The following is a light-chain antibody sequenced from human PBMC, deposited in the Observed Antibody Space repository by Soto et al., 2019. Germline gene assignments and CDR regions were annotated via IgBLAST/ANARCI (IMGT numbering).Light chain of an antibody. CDR2: EVS. V-gene: IGLV2-14*01. Sequence: QSALTQPASVSGSPGQSITISCTGTSSDVGGYNFVSWYQQHPGKAPKLIIYEVSNRPSGISNRFSGSKSGNTASLTISGLQADDEADYYCSSSTTNSPFVFGPGTKLTVL. CDR3: SSSTTNSPFV. CDR1: SSDVGGYNF. J-gene: IGLJ1*01.